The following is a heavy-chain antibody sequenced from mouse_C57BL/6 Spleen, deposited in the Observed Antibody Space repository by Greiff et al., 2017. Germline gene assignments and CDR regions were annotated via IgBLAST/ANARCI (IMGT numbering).Heavy chain of an antibody. J-gene: IGHJ3*01. D-gene: IGHD3-2*02. CDR2: IYPGDGDT. Sequence: VQLQQSGAELVKPGASVKISCKASGYAFSSYWMNWVKQRPGKGLEWIGQIYPGDGDTNYNGKFKGKATLTADKSSSTAYMQLSSLTSEDSAVYFCARREAAQATFWFAYWGQGTLVTVSA. CDR3: ARREAAQATFWFAY. CDR1: GYAFSSYW. V-gene: IGHV1-80*01.